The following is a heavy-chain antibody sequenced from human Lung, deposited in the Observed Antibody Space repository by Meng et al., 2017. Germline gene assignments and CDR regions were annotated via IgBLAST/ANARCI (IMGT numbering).Heavy chain of an antibody. V-gene: IGHV4-34*01. CDR2: INHSGST. CDR3: ARGPTTMAHDFDY. D-gene: IGHD4-11*01. J-gene: IGHJ4*02. CDR1: GVSFSDYY. Sequence: HLQQGGAGLLKPSETLYLPCVVSGVSFSDYYWSWIRQPPGKGLEWIGEINHSGSTNYTPSLESRATISVDTSQNNLSLKLSSVTAADSAVYYCARGPTTMAHDFDYWGQGTLVTVSS.